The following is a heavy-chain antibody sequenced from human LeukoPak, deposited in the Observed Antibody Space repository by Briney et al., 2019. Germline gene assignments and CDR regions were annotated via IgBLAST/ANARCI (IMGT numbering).Heavy chain of an antibody. J-gene: IGHJ4*02. CDR2: IYPVDSDT. CDR1: GYSFTSYW. Sequence: GESLKISCKGSGYSFTSYWIGWVRQMPGKGLEWMGIIYPVDSDTRYSPSFQGQVTISADKSISTAYLQWSSLKASDTAMYYCARLVDTAMVIGYYFDYWGQGTLVTVSS. D-gene: IGHD5-18*01. CDR3: ARLVDTAMVIGYYFDY. V-gene: IGHV5-51*01.